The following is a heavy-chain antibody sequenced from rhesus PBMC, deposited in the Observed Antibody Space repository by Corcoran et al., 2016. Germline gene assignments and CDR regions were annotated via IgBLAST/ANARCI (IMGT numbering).Heavy chain of an antibody. CDR2: FYGSGSST. D-gene: IGHD5-42*01. CDR1: GGSISSSY. V-gene: IGHV4-169*02. CDR3: AIGDTAGTVLNY. Sequence: QLQLQESGPGLVKPSETLSVTCAVSGGSISSSYWSWIRQAPGKVLEGIGYFYGSGSSTNYNPSIKSRVTLSVDTSKHQLSLKLSSVTTADTAVYYCAIGDTAGTVLNYWGQGVLVTVSS. J-gene: IGHJ4*01.